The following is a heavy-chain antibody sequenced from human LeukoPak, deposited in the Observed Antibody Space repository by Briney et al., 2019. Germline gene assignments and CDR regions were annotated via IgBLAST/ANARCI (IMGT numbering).Heavy chain of an antibody. CDR1: GYTFTGYY. CDR2: INPNSGGT. Sequence: ASGRFSCKASGYTFTGYYMHWVRQAPGQGLEWMGWINPNSGGTNYAQKFQHKVTMTRDTSISTAYMELSRLRSDDTAVYYCARDIVATIGWYYFDYWGEGTLDPVSS. V-gene: IGHV1-2*02. D-gene: IGHD5-12*01. J-gene: IGHJ4*02. CDR3: ARDIVATIGWYYFDY.